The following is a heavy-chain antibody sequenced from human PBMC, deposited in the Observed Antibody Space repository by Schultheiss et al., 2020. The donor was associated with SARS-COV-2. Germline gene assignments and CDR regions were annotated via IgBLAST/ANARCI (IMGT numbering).Heavy chain of an antibody. Sequence: GGSLRLSCAASGFTFSSYAMHWVRQAPGKGLEWVAVISYDGSNKYYADSVKGRFTISRDNSKNTLYLQMNSLRAEDTAVYYCARDHLSYDFWNGNFYFYYVDVWGKGTTVTVSS. D-gene: IGHD3-3*01. V-gene: IGHV3-30*04. CDR2: ISYDGSNK. CDR1: GFTFSSYA. J-gene: IGHJ6*03. CDR3: ARDHLSYDFWNGNFYFYYVDV.